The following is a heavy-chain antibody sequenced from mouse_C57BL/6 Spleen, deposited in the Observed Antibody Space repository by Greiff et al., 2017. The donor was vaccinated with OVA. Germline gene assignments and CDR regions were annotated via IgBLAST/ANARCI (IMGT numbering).Heavy chain of an antibody. CDR1: GYTFTSYW. Sequence: VQLQQPGAELVKPGASVKLPCKASGYTFTSYWMHWVKQRPGQGLEWIGMIHPNSGSTNYNEKFKSKATLTVDKSSSTAYMQLSSLTSEDSAVYYCARLYGNYPAWFAYWGQGTLVTVSA. D-gene: IGHD2-1*01. CDR2: IHPNSGST. V-gene: IGHV1-64*01. CDR3: ARLYGNYPAWFAY. J-gene: IGHJ3*01.